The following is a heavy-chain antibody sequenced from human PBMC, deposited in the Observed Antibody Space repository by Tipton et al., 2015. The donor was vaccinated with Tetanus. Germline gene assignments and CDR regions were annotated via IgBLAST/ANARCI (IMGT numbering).Heavy chain of an antibody. CDR3: AILPKHWQAPRGAP. D-gene: IGHD1-1*01. V-gene: IGHV4-34*01. J-gene: IGHJ5*02. Sequence: TLSLTCAVSGGSSSSFYWSWIRQTPGGGLQWIGEINQRGATYNPSLNRRATISVDSSATELSLSLSSVTAADTAVYFCAILPKHWQAPRGAPWGQGVLVTVSS. CDR1: GGSSSSFY. CDR2: INQRGA.